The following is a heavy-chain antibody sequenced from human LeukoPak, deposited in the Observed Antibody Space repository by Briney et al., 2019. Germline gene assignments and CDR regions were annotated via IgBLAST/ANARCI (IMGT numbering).Heavy chain of an antibody. CDR3: ARGHSSSWTSPNWFDP. V-gene: IGHV4-59*10. D-gene: IGHD6-13*01. CDR2: IYTSGST. CDR1: GGSFSGYY. Sequence: SETLSLTCAVYGGSFSGYYWSWIRQPAGKGLEWIGRIYTSGSTNYNPSLKSRVTMSVDRSKNQFSLKLSSVTAADTAVYYCARGHSSSWTSPNWFDPWGQGTLVTVSS. J-gene: IGHJ5*02.